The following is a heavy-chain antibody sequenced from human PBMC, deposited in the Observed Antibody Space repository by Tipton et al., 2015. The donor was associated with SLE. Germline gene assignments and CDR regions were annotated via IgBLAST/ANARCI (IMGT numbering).Heavy chain of an antibody. CDR1: GFSFSSYW. CDR2: IYPGDSDT. V-gene: IGHV5-51*03. Sequence: VQLVQSGAELKKPGESLKISCKGSGFSFSSYWIAWVRQMPGKGLAWMGIIYPGDSDTRYSPSFQGQVTFSADRSTRTAYLQWSSLKASDTAMYYCARVYYNFGGGSDYYYYMDVWGKGTTVTVSS. D-gene: IGHD3-3*01. J-gene: IGHJ6*03. CDR3: ARVYYNFGGGSDYYYYMDV.